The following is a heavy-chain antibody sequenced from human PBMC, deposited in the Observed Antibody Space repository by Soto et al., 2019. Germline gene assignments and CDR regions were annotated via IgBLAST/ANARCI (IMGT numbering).Heavy chain of an antibody. CDR1: GYTFTSYG. CDR3: ARARGGYCSGGSCSRINDY. V-gene: IGHV1-18*01. D-gene: IGHD2-15*01. J-gene: IGHJ4*02. Sequence: QVPLVQSGAEVKKPGASVKVSCKASGYTFTSYGISWVRQAPGQGLEWMGWISAYNGNTNYAQKLQGRVTMTTDTSTSTAYMELRSLRSDDTAVYYCARARGGYCSGGSCSRINDYWGQGTLVTVSS. CDR2: ISAYNGNT.